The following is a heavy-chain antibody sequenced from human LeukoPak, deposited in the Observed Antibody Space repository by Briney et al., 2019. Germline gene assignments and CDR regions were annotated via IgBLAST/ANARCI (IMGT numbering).Heavy chain of an antibody. V-gene: IGHV4-30-4*01. D-gene: IGHD1-26*01. CDR2: IYHSGST. CDR1: GGSISSGDYY. J-gene: IGHJ4*02. Sequence: PSETLSLTCTVSGGSISSGDYYWSWIRQPPGKGLEWIGYIYHSGSTYYNPSLKSRVTISVDRSKNQFSLKLSSVTAADTAVYYCAREFGGSNSGGYWGQGTLVTVSS. CDR3: AREFGGSNSGGY.